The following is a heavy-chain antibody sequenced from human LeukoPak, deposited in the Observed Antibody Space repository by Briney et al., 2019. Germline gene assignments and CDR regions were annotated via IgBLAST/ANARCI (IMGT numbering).Heavy chain of an antibody. V-gene: IGHV4-61*01. J-gene: IGHJ4*02. D-gene: IGHD3-10*01. Sequence: PSETLSLTCTVSGYSISSGYYWGWIRQPPGKGLEWIGYIYYSGSTNYNPSLKSRVSISVDMSKYQFSLKLTSVTTADTAVYYCARVTNGSAFKWGLGTLVTVSS. CDR2: IYYSGST. CDR1: GYSISSGYY. CDR3: ARVTNGSAFK.